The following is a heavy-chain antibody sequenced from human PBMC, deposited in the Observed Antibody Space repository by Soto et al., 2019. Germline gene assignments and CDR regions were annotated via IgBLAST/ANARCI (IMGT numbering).Heavy chain of an antibody. J-gene: IGHJ4*02. Sequence: SVKVSCKASGGTFSSYAISWVRQAPGQGLEWMGGIIPIFGTANYAQKFQGRVTITADESTSTAYMELSSLRSEDTAVYYCASKSDNEDPFDYWGQGTLVTVSS. CDR3: ASKSDNEDPFDY. CDR2: IIPIFGTA. D-gene: IGHD1-1*01. CDR1: GGTFSSYA. V-gene: IGHV1-69*13.